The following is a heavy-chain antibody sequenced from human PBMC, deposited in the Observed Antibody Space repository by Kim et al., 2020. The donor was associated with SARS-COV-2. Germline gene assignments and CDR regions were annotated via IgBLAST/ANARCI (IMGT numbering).Heavy chain of an antibody. V-gene: IGHV1-2*02. CDR2: INPNSGGT. Sequence: ASVKVSCKASGYTFTGYYMHWVRQAPGQGLEWMGWINPNSGGTNYAQKFQGRVTMTRDTSISTAYMELSRLRSDDTAVYYCARDHHSSGWYSWFDPWGQGTLVTVSS. CDR1: GYTFTGYY. J-gene: IGHJ5*02. CDR3: ARDHHSSGWYSWFDP. D-gene: IGHD6-19*01.